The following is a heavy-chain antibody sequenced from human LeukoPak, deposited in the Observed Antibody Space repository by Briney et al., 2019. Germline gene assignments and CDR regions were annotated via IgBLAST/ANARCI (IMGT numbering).Heavy chain of an antibody. Sequence: GASVKVSFKASGGTFSSYVISLVRQAPGQGLEWMGRIIPILGIANYAQKFQGRVTITADKSTSTAYMELRSLRSDDTAVYYCARFRADEPGVHIPFDFWGQGTLVTVSS. CDR1: GGTFSSYV. V-gene: IGHV1-69*04. J-gene: IGHJ4*02. CDR3: ARFRADEPGVHIPFDF. CDR2: IIPILGIA. D-gene: IGHD3-3*01.